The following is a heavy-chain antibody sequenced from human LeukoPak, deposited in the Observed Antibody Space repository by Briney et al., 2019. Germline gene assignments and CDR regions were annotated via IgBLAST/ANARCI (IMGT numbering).Heavy chain of an antibody. Sequence: ASVKVSCKTSGYTFSKFVITWVRQAPGQGLESMGWISVHHGTSHYVEKFHDRLTLTTDTSTRTAYMELKSLTSDDTAVYYCARDLESDEGDYGDVLPGYWGQGTLVTVS. J-gene: IGHJ4*02. CDR1: GYTFSKFV. CDR3: ARDLESDEGDYGDVLPGY. V-gene: IGHV1-18*01. D-gene: IGHD4-17*01. CDR2: ISVHHGTS.